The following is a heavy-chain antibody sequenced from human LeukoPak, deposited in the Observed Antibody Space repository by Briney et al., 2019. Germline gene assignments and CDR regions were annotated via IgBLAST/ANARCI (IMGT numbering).Heavy chain of an antibody. J-gene: IGHJ4*02. CDR1: GFTFSSYR. CDR3: TRDLGATAY. CDR2: ISYSSTTI. V-gene: IGHV3-48*01. Sequence: GGSLRLSCAASGFTFSSYRMKRVPQATGKGLEFVSYISYSSTTIYYADSVKGRFNISRDKAKNSLYLQMNSVRAEDTAVYYCTRDLGATAYFGQGTLVTVSS. D-gene: IGHD1-26*01.